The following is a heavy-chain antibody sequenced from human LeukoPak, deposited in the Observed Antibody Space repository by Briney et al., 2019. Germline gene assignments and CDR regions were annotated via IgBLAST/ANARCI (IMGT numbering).Heavy chain of an antibody. V-gene: IGHV4-39*07. Sequence: PSETLSLTCTVSGGSISSSSYYWGWIRQPPGKGLEWIGSIFYSGSTYYNPSLKSRVTMAVDTSKNQFSLKLSSVTAEDTAVYYCTRDHYYDSSGYYYLDYWGQGTLVTVSS. J-gene: IGHJ4*02. CDR3: TRDHYYDSSGYYYLDY. D-gene: IGHD3-22*01. CDR2: IFYSGST. CDR1: GGSISSSSYY.